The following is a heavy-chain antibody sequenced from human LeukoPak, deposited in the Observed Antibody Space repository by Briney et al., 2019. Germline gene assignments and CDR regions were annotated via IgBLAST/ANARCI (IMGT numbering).Heavy chain of an antibody. D-gene: IGHD6-6*01. CDR2: IYYSGTT. V-gene: IGHV4-39*01. CDR3: ARHSLGYSSFNFHY. J-gene: IGHJ4*02. CDR1: GXSISGSSDF. Sequence: SETLSLTCTVSGXSISGSSDFWGWIRQPPGKGLEWIGSIYYSGTTYYNPSLKSRVTISVDTSKDQFSLKLSSVTAADTAVYYCARHSLGYSSFNFHYWGQGTLATVSS.